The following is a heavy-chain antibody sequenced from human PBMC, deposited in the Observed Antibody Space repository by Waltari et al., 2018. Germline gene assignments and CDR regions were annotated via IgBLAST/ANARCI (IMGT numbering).Heavy chain of an antibody. Sequence: QVQLVQSGSELKKPGASVKVSCKASGYTFTSYAMNWVRQAPGQGLEWMGWTNTNTGNPTYAQGFTGRFVFSLDPSVSTAYLQISSLKAEDTAVYYCARYPNAYYYYGMDVWGQGTTVTVSS. J-gene: IGHJ6*02. V-gene: IGHV7-4-1*02. CDR2: TNTNTGNP. CDR3: ARYPNAYYYYGMDV. CDR1: GYTFTSYA.